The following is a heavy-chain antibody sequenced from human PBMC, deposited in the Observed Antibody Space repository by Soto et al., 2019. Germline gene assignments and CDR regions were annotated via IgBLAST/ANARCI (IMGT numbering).Heavy chain of an antibody. Sequence: DVQLLESGGGLVQPGGSLSLSGAASGFSINSYATSWVRQPPGKGLEWVSAVSLSGATYSATFVEGRFSISRDNSKNTLSLQMNSLRDEDTAVYFFTRDQYDRDVYHWFPAIWGPGTMLTVS. CDR3: TRDQYDRDVYHWFPAI. D-gene: IGHD3-9*01. CDR2: VSLSGAT. J-gene: IGHJ3*02. CDR1: GFSINSYA. V-gene: IGHV3-23*01.